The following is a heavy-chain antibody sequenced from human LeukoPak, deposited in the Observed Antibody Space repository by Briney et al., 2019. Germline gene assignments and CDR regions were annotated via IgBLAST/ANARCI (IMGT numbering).Heavy chain of an antibody. Sequence: SETLSLTCAVSGGSISSGGYSWSWIRQPPGKGLEWIGYIYHSGSTYYNPSLKSRVTISVDRSKNQFSLKLSSVTAADTAVYYCARGGHYDILTGYVGEPYYFDYWGQGTLVTVSS. CDR1: GGSISSGGYS. J-gene: IGHJ4*02. V-gene: IGHV4-30-2*01. CDR3: ARGGHYDILTGYVGEPYYFDY. D-gene: IGHD3-9*01. CDR2: IYHSGST.